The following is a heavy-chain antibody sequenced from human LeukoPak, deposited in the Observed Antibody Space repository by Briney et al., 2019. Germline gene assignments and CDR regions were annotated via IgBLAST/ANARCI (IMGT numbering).Heavy chain of an antibody. V-gene: IGHV4-39*07. Sequence: SETLSLTCTVSGGSISSYYWGWIRQPPGKGLEWIGSIYYSGSTYYNPSLKSRVTISVDTSKNQFSLKLSSVTAADTAVYYCARGSVRGGFDPWGQGTLVTVSS. CDR3: ARGSVRGGFDP. CDR2: IYYSGST. CDR1: GGSISSYY. J-gene: IGHJ5*02. D-gene: IGHD2-8*01.